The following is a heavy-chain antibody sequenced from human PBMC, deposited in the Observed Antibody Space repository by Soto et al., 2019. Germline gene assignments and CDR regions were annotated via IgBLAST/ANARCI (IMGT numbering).Heavy chain of an antibody. V-gene: IGHV3-23*01. Sequence: EVQLLESGGGLVQPGGSLRLSCAASGFTFSSYAMSWVRQTPGKGLEWVSAISGSGGSTYYADSVKGRFTISRDNSKNTLYLQMNSLRAEDTAVYYCAKPIYCGGDCPAYWGQGTLVTVSS. CDR3: AKPIYCGGDCPAY. J-gene: IGHJ4*02. CDR1: GFTFSSYA. CDR2: ISGSGGST. D-gene: IGHD2-21*02.